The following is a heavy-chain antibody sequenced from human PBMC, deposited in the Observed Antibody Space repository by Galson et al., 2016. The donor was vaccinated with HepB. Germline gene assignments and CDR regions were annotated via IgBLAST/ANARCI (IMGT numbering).Heavy chain of an antibody. Sequence: SVKVSCKAPGGSFSSYGISWVRQVPGQSLEWMGGIIPMSGKTTYGQNFQGRLTITADGSTTTAYMELNSLTSQDTAIYFCAGDSSSLFYFDFWGQGTLVTVSS. J-gene: IGHJ4*02. CDR2: IIPMSGKT. V-gene: IGHV1-69*13. CDR3: AGDSSSLFYFDF. CDR1: GGSFSSYG. D-gene: IGHD6-13*01.